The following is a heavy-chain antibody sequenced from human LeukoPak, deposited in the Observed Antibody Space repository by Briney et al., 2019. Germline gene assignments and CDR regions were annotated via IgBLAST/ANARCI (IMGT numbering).Heavy chain of an antibody. CDR2: ISGSGGST. CDR1: GFTFSNYA. V-gene: IGHV3-23*01. D-gene: IGHD2-2*01. Sequence: GGSLRLSCAASGFTFSNYAMSWVRQAPGKGLDWVSSISGSGGSTHYADSVKGRFTISRDNAKNTLYLQMDSLRGEDTAVYYCAKRTEYCSSTRCAFWYFDLWGRGTLVTVSS. CDR3: AKRTEYCSSTRCAFWYFDL. J-gene: IGHJ2*01.